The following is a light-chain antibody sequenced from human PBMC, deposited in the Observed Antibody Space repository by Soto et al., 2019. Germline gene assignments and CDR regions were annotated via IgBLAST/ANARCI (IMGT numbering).Light chain of an antibody. CDR1: SSNIGSNY. J-gene: IGLJ2*01. CDR2: RNS. Sequence: QSVLTQPPSASGTPGQRVTISCSGSSSNIGSNYVYWYQQLPGTVPQLLIYRNSERPSGVPDRFSGSKSGTSASLAISGLRSEDEADYYCAAWYDSLSGVVLGGGTKLTVL. CDR3: AAWYDSLSGVV. V-gene: IGLV1-47*01.